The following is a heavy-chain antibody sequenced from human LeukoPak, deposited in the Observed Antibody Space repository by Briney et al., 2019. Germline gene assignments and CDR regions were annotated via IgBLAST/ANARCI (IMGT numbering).Heavy chain of an antibody. CDR2: IYYSGST. J-gene: IGHJ2*01. V-gene: IGHV4-39*01. CDR3: ARSLIVVVTAAWYFDL. CDR1: GGSISSSSYY. D-gene: IGHD2-21*02. Sequence: PSETLSLTCTVSGGSISSSSYYWGWIRQPPGKGLEWIGSIYYSGSTYYNPSLKSRVTISVDTSKNQFSLKLRSVTAADTAVYYCARSLIVVVTAAWYFDLWGRGTLVTVSS.